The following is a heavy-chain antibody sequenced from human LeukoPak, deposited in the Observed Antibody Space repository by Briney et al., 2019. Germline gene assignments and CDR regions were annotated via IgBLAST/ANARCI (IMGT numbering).Heavy chain of an antibody. D-gene: IGHD6-19*01. CDR3: ATSGYSSGWYDRH. J-gene: IGHJ4*02. Sequence: GGSLRLSCAASGFTFSSYSMNWVRQAPGKGLEWVSYISSSSSTIYYADSVKGRFTISRDNAKNSLYLQMNSLRAEDTAVYYCATSGYSSGWYDRHWGQGTLVTVSS. V-gene: IGHV3-48*01. CDR2: ISSSSSTI. CDR1: GFTFSSYS.